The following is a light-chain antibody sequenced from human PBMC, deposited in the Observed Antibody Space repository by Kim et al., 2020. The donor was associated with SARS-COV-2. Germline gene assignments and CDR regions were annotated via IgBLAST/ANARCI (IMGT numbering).Light chain of an antibody. CDR1: SSNIGSNT. V-gene: IGLV1-44*01. CDR3: AAWDDSLNGPGYV. CDR2: SNN. Sequence: VTISCSGSSSNIGSNTVNWYQQLPGTAPKLLLYSNNQRPSGVPDRFSGSKSGTSASLAISGLQSEDEADYYCAAWDDSLNGPGYVFGTGTKVTVL. J-gene: IGLJ1*01.